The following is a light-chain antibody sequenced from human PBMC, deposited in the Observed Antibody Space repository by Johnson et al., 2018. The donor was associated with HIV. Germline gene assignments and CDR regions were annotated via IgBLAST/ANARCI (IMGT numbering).Light chain of an antibody. CDR2: ENN. Sequence: QSVLTQPPSVSAAPGQKVTISCSGSSSNIGNNYVSWYQQLPGTAPKLLIYENNKRPSGIPDRFSGSKSGTSATLGITGLQTGDEADYYCGTWDNSLITGVVFGTGTNVTVL. J-gene: IGLJ1*01. CDR3: GTWDNSLITGVV. CDR1: SSNIGNNY. V-gene: IGLV1-51*02.